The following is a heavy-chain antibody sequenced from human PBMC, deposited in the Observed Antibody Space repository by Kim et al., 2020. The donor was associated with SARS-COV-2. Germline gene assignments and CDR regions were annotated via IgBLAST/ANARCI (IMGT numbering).Heavy chain of an antibody. CDR2: IYYSGST. Sequence: SETLSLTCTVSGGSVSSGSYYWSWIRQPPGKGLEWIGYIYYSGSTNYNPSLKSRVTISVDTSKNQFSLKLSSVTAADTAVYYCASSLVRGSEGGYFQHWGQGTLVTVSS. D-gene: IGHD3-10*01. CDR1: GGSVSSGSYY. V-gene: IGHV4-61*01. CDR3: ASSLVRGSEGGYFQH. J-gene: IGHJ1*01.